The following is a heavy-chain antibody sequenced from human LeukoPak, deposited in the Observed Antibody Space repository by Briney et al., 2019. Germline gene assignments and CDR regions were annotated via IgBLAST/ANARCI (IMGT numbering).Heavy chain of an antibody. CDR2: IYYSGST. D-gene: IGHD2/OR15-2a*01. J-gene: IGHJ6*02. CDR1: GGSISSYY. CDR3: ARVAFYHGMDV. Sequence: SETLSLTCTASGGSISSYYWSWIRQPPGKGLEWIGYIYYSGSTNYNPSLKSRVTISVDTSKNQFSLKLSSVTAADTAVYYCARVAFYHGMDVWGQGTTVTVSS. V-gene: IGHV4-59*01.